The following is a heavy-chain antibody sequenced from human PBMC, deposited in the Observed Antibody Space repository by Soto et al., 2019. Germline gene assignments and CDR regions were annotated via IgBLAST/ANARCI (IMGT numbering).Heavy chain of an antibody. V-gene: IGHV3-9*02. CDR2: ISSNSDTI. J-gene: IGHJ4*02. D-gene: IGHD4-17*01. Sequence: EVQLVESGGGLVQPGRSLRLSCVASGFTADDYAMHWVRQAPGKGLEWVSGISSNSDTIDYADSVKGRFTISRDNAKNSLILHMSSLRPEDTALYYCAKDMKWGGMTTIHYFDSWGQGTLVAVSS. CDR3: AKDMKWGGMTTIHYFDS. CDR1: GFTADDYA.